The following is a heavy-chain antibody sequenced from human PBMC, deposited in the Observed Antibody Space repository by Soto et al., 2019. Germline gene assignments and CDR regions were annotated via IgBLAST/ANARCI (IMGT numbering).Heavy chain of an antibody. V-gene: IGHV5-51*01. CDR3: ARSAVVPAAIPGGYYYYGMDV. D-gene: IGHD2-2*02. Sequence: GESLKLSCKGSGYSFTSYWIGWVRQMPGKGLEWMGIIYPGDSDTRYSPSFQGQVTISADKSISTAYLQWSSLKASDTAMYYCARSAVVPAAIPGGYYYYGMDVWGQGTTVTVSS. CDR2: IYPGDSDT. CDR1: GYSFTSYW. J-gene: IGHJ6*02.